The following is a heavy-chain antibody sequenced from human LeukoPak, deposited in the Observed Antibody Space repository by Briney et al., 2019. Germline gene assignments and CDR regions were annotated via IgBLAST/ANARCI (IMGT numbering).Heavy chain of an antibody. Sequence: GGSLRLSCADSGFTFSSYSMNWVRQAPGKGLEWISYISGSGSVSYYEDSVKGRFTISRDNAKNSLYLQMNSLRDEDTALYYCARDGGFGFLAAFDIWGQGTMVTVSS. J-gene: IGHJ3*02. V-gene: IGHV3-48*02. CDR1: GFTFSSYS. D-gene: IGHD3-10*01. CDR3: ARDGGFGFLAAFDI. CDR2: ISGSGSVS.